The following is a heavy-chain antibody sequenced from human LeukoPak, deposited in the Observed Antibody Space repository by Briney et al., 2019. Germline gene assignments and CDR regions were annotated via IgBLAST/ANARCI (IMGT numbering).Heavy chain of an antibody. CDR1: GGSISSYY. CDR3: ARPYYYDSSGYFEYAFDI. D-gene: IGHD3-22*01. V-gene: IGHV4-59*01. J-gene: IGHJ3*02. Sequence: SETLSLTCTVSGGSISSYYWSWIRQPPGKGLEWIGYIYYSGSTNYNPSLKSRVTISVDTSKNQFSLKLSSVTAADTAVYYCARPYYYDSSGYFEYAFDIWGKGAMVTVSS. CDR2: IYYSGST.